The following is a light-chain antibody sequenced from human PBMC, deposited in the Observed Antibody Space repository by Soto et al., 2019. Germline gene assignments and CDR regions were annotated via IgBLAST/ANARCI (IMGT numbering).Light chain of an antibody. CDR2: GAS. V-gene: IGKV3-20*01. J-gene: IGKJ5*01. Sequence: IVLTQSPGTLSLSPGETATLSCRASESLSPHSIAWYQQKPGQAPRLLIYGASSRATGIPDRFSGTGSETDFTLTISRLEPEDFAVYYCQQYDNSPITFGQGTRLEIK. CDR1: ESLSPHS. CDR3: QQYDNSPIT.